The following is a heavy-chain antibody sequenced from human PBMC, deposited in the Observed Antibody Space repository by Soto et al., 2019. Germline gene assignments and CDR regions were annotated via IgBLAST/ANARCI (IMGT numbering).Heavy chain of an antibody. CDR3: AKNPGYYYDSTGYHFDY. CDR2: ISYGGGTT. CDR1: EFTFSNYA. D-gene: IGHD3-22*01. J-gene: IGHJ4*02. V-gene: IGHV3-23*01. Sequence: GGSLRLSCAAAEFTFSNYAMSWVRQAPGKGLEWVSAISYGGGTTYYADSVKGRFTISRDNSKNTLYLQMNSLRAEDTAVYYCAKNPGYYYDSTGYHFDYWGQGTLVTVSS.